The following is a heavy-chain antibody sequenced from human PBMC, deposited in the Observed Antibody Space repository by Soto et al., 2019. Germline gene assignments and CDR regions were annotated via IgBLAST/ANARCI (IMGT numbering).Heavy chain of an antibody. Sequence: QVQLQQWGAGLLKPSETLSLTCAVYGGSFSGYYWSWIRQPPGKGLAWIGEINHSGSTNYNPSLKSRVTISVDTSKNQFSLKLSSVTAADTAVYYCARDPLVRDFDWLSLDYYYYGMDVWGQGTTVTVSS. CDR1: GGSFSGYY. CDR2: INHSGST. V-gene: IGHV4-34*01. CDR3: ARDPLVRDFDWLSLDYYYYGMDV. J-gene: IGHJ6*02. D-gene: IGHD3-9*01.